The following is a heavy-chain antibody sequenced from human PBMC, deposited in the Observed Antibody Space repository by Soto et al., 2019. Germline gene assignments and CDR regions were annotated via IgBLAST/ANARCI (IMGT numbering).Heavy chain of an antibody. J-gene: IGHJ6*02. CDR3: ARVGKFYVGGSQTGEHPYYYYGMDV. V-gene: IGHV1-69*02. CDR2: IIPILGIA. CDR1: GGTFSSYT. Sequence: QVQLVQSGAEVKKPGSSVKVSCKASGGTFSSYTISWVRQAPGQGLEWMGRIIPILGIANYAQKFQGRVTITADKSTSTAYMELSSLRSEDTAVYYCARVGKFYVGGSQTGEHPYYYYGMDVWGQGTTVTVSS. D-gene: IGHD3-16*01.